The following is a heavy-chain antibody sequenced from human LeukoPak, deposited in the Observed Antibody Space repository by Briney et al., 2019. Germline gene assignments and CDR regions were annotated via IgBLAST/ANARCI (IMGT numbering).Heavy chain of an antibody. Sequence: GGSLRLSCAASGFTFSTYWMHWVRQAPGKGLVWVPRINSDGSSTDYADSVKGRFTISRDNAKNTLYLQMNSLRAEDTAVYYCAREFDYWGQGTLVTVSS. J-gene: IGHJ4*02. CDR2: INSDGSST. CDR3: AREFDY. CDR1: GFTFSTYW. V-gene: IGHV3-74*01.